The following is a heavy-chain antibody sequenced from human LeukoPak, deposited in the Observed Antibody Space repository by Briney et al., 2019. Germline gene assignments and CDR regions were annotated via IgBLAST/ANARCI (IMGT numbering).Heavy chain of an antibody. D-gene: IGHD2-2*01. CDR2: IHYSGGT. Sequence: PSETLSLTCSVSGGSISSSYWGWIRQPPGKGLEWIGYIHYSGGTNYNPSLKSRVTISLDSSKNQFSLKLSSVTAANTVVYYCARYHSIKVTFAYWGQGTLVTVPS. V-gene: IGHV4-59*01. CDR1: GGSISSSY. CDR3: ARYHSIKVTFAY. J-gene: IGHJ4*02.